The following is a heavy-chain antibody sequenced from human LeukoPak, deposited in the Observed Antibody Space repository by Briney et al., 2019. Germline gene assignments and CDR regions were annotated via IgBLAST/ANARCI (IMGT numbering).Heavy chain of an antibody. V-gene: IGHV3-23*01. J-gene: IGHJ5*02. CDR1: GFTFSSYA. Sequence: GGSLRLSCAASGFTFSSYAMSWVRQAPGKGLEWVSAISGSGGSTYYADSVKGRFTISRDNAKNSLYLQMNSLRAEDTAVYYCARDRTSSSWYFRFDPWGQGTLVTVSS. CDR2: ISGSGGST. D-gene: IGHD6-13*01. CDR3: ARDRTSSSWYFRFDP.